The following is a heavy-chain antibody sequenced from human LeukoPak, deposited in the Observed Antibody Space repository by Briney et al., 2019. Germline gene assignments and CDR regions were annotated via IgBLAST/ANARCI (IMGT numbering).Heavy chain of an antibody. CDR3: AKGEEGYDYWSRHYYYMDV. J-gene: IGHJ6*03. D-gene: IGHD3-3*01. Sequence: PSETLSLTCTVSGDSISNYYWSWIRQPAGKGLEWLGRIYSSGSTDYNPSLKSRVTMSIDTSKSQVSLKLTSVTAADTAVYYCAKGEEGYDYWSRHYYYMDVWGKGTAVTVSS. CDR2: IYSSGST. CDR1: GDSISNYY. V-gene: IGHV4-4*07.